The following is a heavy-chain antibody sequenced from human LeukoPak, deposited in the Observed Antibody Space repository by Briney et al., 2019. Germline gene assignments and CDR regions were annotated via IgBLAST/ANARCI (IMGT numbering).Heavy chain of an antibody. CDR1: GASINGYF. CDR2: VSHTGAT. CDR3: ARDRRGSYYTFDL. Sequence: PSETQSLTCSVSGASINGYFWNWVRQTPEKGLEWIGYVSHTGATTSNPTLKSRVSITIDTSKSQISLSMTSVTAADSALYYCARDRRGSYYTFDLWGPGTIVSVS. V-gene: IGHV4-59*01. J-gene: IGHJ3*01. D-gene: IGHD1-26*01.